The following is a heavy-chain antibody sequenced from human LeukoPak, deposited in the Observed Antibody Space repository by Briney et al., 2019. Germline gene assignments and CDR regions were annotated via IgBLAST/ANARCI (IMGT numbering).Heavy chain of an antibody. D-gene: IGHD6-13*01. CDR3: ARGSSWYYGPAWFDP. CDR1: GFTFTDYY. Sequence: GGSLRLSCAASGFTFTDYYMSWIRQAPGKGLEWVAYISTANTMSYSDSVKGRFTISRDNAKNSLYLQMSSLRADDTAVYYRARGSSWYYGPAWFDPWGQGTLVTVSS. J-gene: IGHJ5*02. V-gene: IGHV3-11*01. CDR2: ISTANTM.